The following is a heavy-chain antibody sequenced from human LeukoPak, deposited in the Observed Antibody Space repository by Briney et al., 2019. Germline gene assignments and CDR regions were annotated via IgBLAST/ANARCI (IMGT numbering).Heavy chain of an antibody. D-gene: IGHD6-19*01. J-gene: IGHJ4*02. V-gene: IGHV3-11*06. Sequence: PGGSLRLSCAASGFTFSDYDMSWIRQAPGKGLEWVSFISSSSSYTNYADSVKGRFTISRDNFKNTLYLQMNSLRAEDTAVYYCARDWQWHQHFDYWGQGTLVTVSS. CDR2: ISSSSSYT. CDR1: GFTFSDYD. CDR3: ARDWQWHQHFDY.